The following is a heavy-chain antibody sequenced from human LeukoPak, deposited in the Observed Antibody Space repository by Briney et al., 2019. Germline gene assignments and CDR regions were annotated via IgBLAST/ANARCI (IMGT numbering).Heavy chain of an antibody. Sequence: ASVKVSCKASGYTFTGYYMHWVRQAPGQGLEWMGRINPNSGGTNYAQKFQGRVTMTRDTSISTAYMELSRLRSDDTAVYYCAGEAVVPAAIWQSDWFDPWGQGTLVTVSS. CDR1: GYTFTGYY. J-gene: IGHJ5*02. V-gene: IGHV1-2*06. CDR3: AGEAVVPAAIWQSDWFDP. CDR2: INPNSGGT. D-gene: IGHD2-2*01.